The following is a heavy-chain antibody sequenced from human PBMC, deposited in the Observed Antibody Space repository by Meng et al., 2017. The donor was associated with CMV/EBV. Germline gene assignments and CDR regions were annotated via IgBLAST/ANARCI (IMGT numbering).Heavy chain of an antibody. CDR1: GFTFSSYW. CDR3: ARVGPMGITGTTYVYYYGMDV. CDR2: IKQDGSEK. D-gene: IGHD1-7*01. J-gene: IGHJ6*02. V-gene: IGHV3-7*01. Sequence: GESLKISCAASGFTFSSYWMSWVRQAPGKGLEWVANIKQDGSEKYYVDSVKGRFTISRDNAKNSLYLQMNSLRAEDTAVYYCARVGPMGITGTTYVYYYGMDVWGQGTTVTVSS.